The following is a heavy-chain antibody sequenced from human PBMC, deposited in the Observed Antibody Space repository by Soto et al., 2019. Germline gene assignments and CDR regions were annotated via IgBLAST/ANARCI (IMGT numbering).Heavy chain of an antibody. D-gene: IGHD3-10*01. CDR2: IWYDGSNK. J-gene: IGHJ5*02. CDR3: ARDRRGWFDP. V-gene: IGHV3-33*01. CDR1: GFTFSSYG. Sequence: QVQLVESGGGVVQPGRSLRLSCAASGFTFSSYGMHWVRQAPGKGLEWVAVIWYDGSNKYYADTVKGRFTISRDNSKNTLYLQMNSRRAEYTAVYYCARDRRGWFDPWGQGTLVTVSS.